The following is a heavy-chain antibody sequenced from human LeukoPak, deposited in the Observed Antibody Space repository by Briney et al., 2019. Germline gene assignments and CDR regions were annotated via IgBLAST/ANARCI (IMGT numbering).Heavy chain of an antibody. Sequence: GGSLRLSCEASGFAFSSYDMHWVRQGPGKGLEWVTVIWSDATNKYYADSVKGRFTISRDNSTNTLYLQMNSLRAEDTAVYFCARQTYYYGSGTYYYYFDYWGQGTLVTVSS. CDR3: ARQTYYYGSGTYYYYFDY. CDR1: GFAFSSYD. J-gene: IGHJ4*02. V-gene: IGHV3-33*08. CDR2: IWSDATNK. D-gene: IGHD3-10*01.